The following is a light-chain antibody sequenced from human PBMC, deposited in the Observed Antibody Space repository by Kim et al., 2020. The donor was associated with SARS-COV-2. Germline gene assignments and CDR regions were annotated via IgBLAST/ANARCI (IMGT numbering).Light chain of an antibody. CDR3: QQYDDWPPKT. Sequence: SVGDRVTITCRASQRTSTFFNWYQQKPGKAPQLLIYAVSNLQSGVPSRFSGSGSGTDFTLTIDGLQSEDFAVYYCQQYDDWPPKTFGQGTKVDIK. CDR2: AVS. V-gene: IGKV1-39*02. CDR1: QRTSTF. J-gene: IGKJ1*01.